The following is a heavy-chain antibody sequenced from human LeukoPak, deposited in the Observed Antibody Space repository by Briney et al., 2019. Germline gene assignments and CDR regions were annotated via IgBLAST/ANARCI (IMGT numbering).Heavy chain of an antibody. CDR1: GFTFSSYS. D-gene: IGHD3-22*01. J-gene: IGHJ4*02. CDR3: ARDLDYYDSSGYYSPLDY. Sequence: GGSLRLSCAASGFTFSSYSMTWVRQAPGKGLEWVSSISSSSSYIYYADSVKGRFTISRDNAKNSLYLQMNSLRAEDTAVYYCARDLDYYDSSGYYSPLDYWGQGTLVTVSS. CDR2: ISSSSSYI. V-gene: IGHV3-21*01.